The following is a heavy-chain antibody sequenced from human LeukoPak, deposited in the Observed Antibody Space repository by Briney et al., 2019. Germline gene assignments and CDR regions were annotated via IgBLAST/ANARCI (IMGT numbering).Heavy chain of an antibody. J-gene: IGHJ4*02. Sequence: PSETLSLTCAVCGGSFSGYYWSWIRQPPGKGLEWIGEINHSGSTNYNPSLKSRVTISVDTSKNQFSLKLSSVTAADTAVYYCASLYPRGYWGQGTLVTVSS. CDR3: ASLYPRGY. D-gene: IGHD3-10*01. CDR2: INHSGST. V-gene: IGHV4-34*01. CDR1: GGSFSGYY.